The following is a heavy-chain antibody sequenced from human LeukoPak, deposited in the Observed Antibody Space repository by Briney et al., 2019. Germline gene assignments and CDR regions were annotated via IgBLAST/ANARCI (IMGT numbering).Heavy chain of an antibody. Sequence: PSETLSLTCTVSGYSISSGYYWGWIRQPPGKGLEWIGSIYHSGSTYYNPSLKSRVTISVDTSKNQFSLKLSSVTAADTAVYYCARVKLGFYYFDYWGQGTLVTVSS. CDR3: ARVKLGFYYFDY. CDR1: GYSISSGYY. CDR2: IYHSGST. J-gene: IGHJ4*02. D-gene: IGHD7-27*01. V-gene: IGHV4-38-2*02.